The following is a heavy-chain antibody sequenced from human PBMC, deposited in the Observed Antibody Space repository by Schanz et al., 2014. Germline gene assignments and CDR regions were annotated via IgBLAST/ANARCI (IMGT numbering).Heavy chain of an antibody. V-gene: IGHV3-23*04. CDR1: GFTFNSYA. Sequence: EVKLVESGGGAVRPGGSLRLSCAASGFTFNSYAMTWVRQAPGKGLEWVSSISHSGGSKYYADSVKGRFTISRDNSKNTLYLQMNSLRAEDTAVYYCAKDLLYGAPMPLNHLDYWGQGTLVTVSS. CDR2: ISHSGGSK. D-gene: IGHD2-2*01. J-gene: IGHJ4*02. CDR3: AKDLLYGAPMPLNHLDY.